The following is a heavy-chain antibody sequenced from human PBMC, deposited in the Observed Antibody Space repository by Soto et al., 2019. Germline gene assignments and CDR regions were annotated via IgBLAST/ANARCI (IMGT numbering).Heavy chain of an antibody. D-gene: IGHD3-22*01. Sequence: PGGSLRLSCAASGFTFSSSSMHWVRQAPGKGLEWVALISYDGDDIYYADFVEGRFAISRDNSKDTLSLQMNSLRPEDTALYYCVKERYSGYFGGFQYWGQGALVTVSS. J-gene: IGHJ4*02. CDR1: GFTFSSSS. CDR3: VKERYSGYFGGFQY. CDR2: ISYDGDDI. V-gene: IGHV3-30*09.